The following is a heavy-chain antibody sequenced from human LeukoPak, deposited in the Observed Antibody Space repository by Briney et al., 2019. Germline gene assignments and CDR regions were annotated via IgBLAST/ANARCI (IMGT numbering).Heavy chain of an antibody. J-gene: IGHJ4*02. CDR1: GYTFTSYG. CDR2: ISAYNGNT. Sequence: GASVKVSCKASGYTFTSYGISWVRQAPGQGLEWMGWISAYNGNTNYAQKLQGRVTMTTDTSTSTAYMELRSLRSDDTAVYYCARADNVLLWFGELSDPDYWGQGTLVTVSS. V-gene: IGHV1-18*01. CDR3: ARADNVLLWFGELSDPDY. D-gene: IGHD3-10*01.